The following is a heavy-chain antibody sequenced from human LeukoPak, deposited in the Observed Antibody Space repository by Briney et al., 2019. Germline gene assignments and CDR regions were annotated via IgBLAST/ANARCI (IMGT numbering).Heavy chain of an antibody. Sequence: ASVKVSCKASGYTFTRFYMHWVRQAPGQGLEWMGVINSSGDSTTYAQNFRGRVTMTTDTSTSTVYMELSSLRSEDTAVYYCARDGVLAYSSGWYFYFDYWGQGTLVTVSS. CDR3: ARDGVLAYSSGWYFYFDY. V-gene: IGHV1-46*01. J-gene: IGHJ4*02. CDR2: INSSGDST. D-gene: IGHD6-19*01. CDR1: GYTFTRFY.